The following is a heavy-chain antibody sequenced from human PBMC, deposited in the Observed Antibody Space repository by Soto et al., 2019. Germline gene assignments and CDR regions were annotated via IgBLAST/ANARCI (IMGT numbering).Heavy chain of an antibody. V-gene: IGHV1-18*01. CDR1: GYTFSSYG. Sequence: QVQLVQCGAEVKNPGASVKVSCKASGYTFSSYGISWVRQAPGQGLEWLGWISAYNGNTNYAQKLQGRVTMTTDTATSTPYMEVTSLRSDDTAVYYCARGEKHIVVVTATHEDTFDPWGQGTLVTVSS. D-gene: IGHD2-21*02. CDR3: ARGEKHIVVVTATHEDTFDP. J-gene: IGHJ5*02. CDR2: ISAYNGNT.